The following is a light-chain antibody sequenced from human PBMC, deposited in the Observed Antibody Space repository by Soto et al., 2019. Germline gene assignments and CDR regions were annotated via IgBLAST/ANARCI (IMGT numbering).Light chain of an antibody. J-gene: IGKJ4*01. Sequence: IVMTQSPATLSVSPGERATLSCRAGQTIYSNVAWYQQRPGQAPRLLIYRASTRATGVPARFSGSGSGTDFTLTISRLEPEDFATYYCQQSYSTPLTFGGGTKVDIK. CDR2: RAS. V-gene: IGKV3-15*01. CDR3: QQSYSTPLT. CDR1: QTIYSN.